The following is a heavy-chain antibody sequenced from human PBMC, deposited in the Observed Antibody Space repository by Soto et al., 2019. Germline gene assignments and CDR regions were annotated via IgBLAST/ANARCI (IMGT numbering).Heavy chain of an antibody. CDR2: IYYTGTT. V-gene: IGHV4-31*03. D-gene: IGHD2-21*02. CDR1: GGSISSGGYY. CDR3: ARDLQVTTLNAYWYFDL. Sequence: QVQLQESGPGLVKPSQTLSLTCTVSGGSISSGGYYWSWIRQHPGKCLEWLGYIYYTGTTHYNPSLKRRITISIATSKNQFSLKLISVTAADSAVYYCARDLQVTTLNAYWYFDLWGRVTLVTVSS. J-gene: IGHJ2*01.